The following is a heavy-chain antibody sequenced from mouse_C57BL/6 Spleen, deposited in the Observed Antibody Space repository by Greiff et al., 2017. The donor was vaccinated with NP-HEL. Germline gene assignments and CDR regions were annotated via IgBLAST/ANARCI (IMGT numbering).Heavy chain of an antibody. CDR2: IYPRSGNT. CDR3: AVYYDYAFAY. V-gene: IGHV1-81*01. Sequence: VHLVESGAELARPGASVKLSCKASGYTFTSYGISWVKQRTGQGLEWIGEIYPRSGNTYYNEKFKGKATLTADKSSSTAYMELRSLTSEDSAVYFCAVYYDYAFAYWGQGTLVTVSA. CDR1: GYTFTSYG. D-gene: IGHD2-4*01. J-gene: IGHJ3*01.